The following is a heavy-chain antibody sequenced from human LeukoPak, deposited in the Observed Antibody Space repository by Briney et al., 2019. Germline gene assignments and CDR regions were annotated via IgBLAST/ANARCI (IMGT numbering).Heavy chain of an antibody. CDR2: ISPNRGST. Sequence: GASVKVSCKASGYTFTDYYIRWLRQAPGQGPEWMGWISPNRGSTEYAQKFQGRVTMTRDTSISTVYMELSSLRYDDTAVYYCARDGVFSTNFDAFDIWGQGTMVTVSS. J-gene: IGHJ3*02. CDR1: GYTFTDYY. D-gene: IGHD2/OR15-2a*01. V-gene: IGHV1-2*02. CDR3: ARDGVFSTNFDAFDI.